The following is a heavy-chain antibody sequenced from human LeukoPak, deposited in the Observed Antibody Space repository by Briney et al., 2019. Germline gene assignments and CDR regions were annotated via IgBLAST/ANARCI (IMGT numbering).Heavy chain of an antibody. CDR1: GFTFSSYA. V-gene: IGHV3-23*01. Sequence: GGSLRLSCAASGFTFSSYAMSWVRQAPGKGLEWVSAISGSGGSTYYADSVKGRFTISRDNSKNTLYLQMNSLRAEDTAVYYCAKSRLWFRELLSGDFDYWGQGTLVTVSS. CDR3: AKSRLWFRELLSGDFDY. J-gene: IGHJ4*02. D-gene: IGHD3-10*01. CDR2: ISGSGGST.